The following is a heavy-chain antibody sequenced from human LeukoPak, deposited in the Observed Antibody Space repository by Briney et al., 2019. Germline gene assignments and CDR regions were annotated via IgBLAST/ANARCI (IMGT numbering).Heavy chain of an antibody. D-gene: IGHD3-9*01. CDR3: AVNGFRRGPYFDWRPKNPNDY. Sequence: SETLSSTFAAYGGPFSGSYWSWSRKPPAKGLEWIGEINQSGTTNYTPSLKGGVTISVDTSKTQSPLKLSSVTVADPAAYYCAVNGFRRGPYFDWRPKNPNDYWGQGTLVTVSS. V-gene: IGHV4-34*01. CDR1: GGPFSGSY. CDR2: INQSGTT. J-gene: IGHJ4*02.